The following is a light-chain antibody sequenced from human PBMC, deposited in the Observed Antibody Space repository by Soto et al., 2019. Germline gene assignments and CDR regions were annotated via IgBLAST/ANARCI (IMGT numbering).Light chain of an antibody. CDR3: QQYGSSPYT. J-gene: IGKJ2*01. CDR2: GAS. Sequence: EMALTQSPGTLSLSPGERATLSCTASQSVSSSYLAWYQQKPGQAPRLLIYGASSRPTGIPDRFSGSGSGTDFTLTISRLEPEDFAGYYCQQYGSSPYTFDQGTKLEIK. CDR1: QSVSSSY. V-gene: IGKV3-20*01.